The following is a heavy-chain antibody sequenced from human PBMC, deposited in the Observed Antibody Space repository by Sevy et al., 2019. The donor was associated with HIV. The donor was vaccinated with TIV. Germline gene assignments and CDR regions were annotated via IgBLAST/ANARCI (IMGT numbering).Heavy chain of an antibody. CDR2: ISSDGDNT. D-gene: IGHD2-15*01. CDR3: VREGAPYRNIRYCSGNNCFYNWFDP. CDR1: GFTFNDYA. Sequence: GGSLRLSCAASGFTFNDYAVHWVRQAPGKGLEWVAIISSDGDNTYYADTVKGRFTISRDNSKNTVYLQMNRLRAEDTEFYYCVREGAPYRNIRYCSGNNCFYNWFDPWGQGTLVTVSS. V-gene: IGHV3-30-3*01. J-gene: IGHJ5*02.